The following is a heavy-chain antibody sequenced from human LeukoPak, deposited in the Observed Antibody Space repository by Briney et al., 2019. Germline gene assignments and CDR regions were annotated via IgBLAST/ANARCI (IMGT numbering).Heavy chain of an antibody. J-gene: IGHJ3*02. V-gene: IGHV3-49*03. CDR1: GFTFGDYA. D-gene: IGHD3/OR15-3a*01. Sequence: GGSLRLSCTASGFTFGDYAMSWFRQAPGKGREGVGFIRSKAYGGTTEYAASVKGRFTISRDDSKSIAYLQMNSLKTEDTAVYYCTRDFLDNDDAFDIWGQGTMVTVSS. CDR2: IRSKAYGGTT. CDR3: TRDFLDNDDAFDI.